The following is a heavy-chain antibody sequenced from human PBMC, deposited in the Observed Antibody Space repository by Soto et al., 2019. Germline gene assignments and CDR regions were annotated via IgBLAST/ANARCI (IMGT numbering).Heavy chain of an antibody. V-gene: IGHV4-61*01. D-gene: IGHD3-3*01. CDR2: VYYTGTT. Sequence: QVQLQESGPGLVKPSETLSLTCTVSGGFVSSASYFWSWIRQPPGKEMEFIAYVYYTGTTKYSPSLKSRASISLDPSKNQFSLTLSQGTTADPAIYNSAERSFGEVPYWFDPWGQEILVTFS. CDR3: AERSFGEVPYWFDP. CDR1: GGFVSSASYF. J-gene: IGHJ5*02.